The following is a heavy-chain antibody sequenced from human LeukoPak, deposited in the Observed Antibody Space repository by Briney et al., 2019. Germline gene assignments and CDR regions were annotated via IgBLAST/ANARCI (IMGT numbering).Heavy chain of an antibody. Sequence: GGSLRLSCAAPGFTFSSYSMNWVRQAPGKGLEWVSSISSSSSYIYYADSVKGRFTISRDNAKNSLYLQMNSLRAEDTAVYYCARDRRHGSSYYGMDVWGKGTTVTVSS. D-gene: IGHD3-10*01. CDR3: ARDRRHGSSYYGMDV. CDR1: GFTFSSYS. CDR2: ISSSSSYI. V-gene: IGHV3-21*01. J-gene: IGHJ6*04.